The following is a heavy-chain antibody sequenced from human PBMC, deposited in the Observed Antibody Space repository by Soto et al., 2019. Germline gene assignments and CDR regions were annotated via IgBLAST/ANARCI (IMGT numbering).Heavy chain of an antibody. CDR1: GGTFSTYS. V-gene: IGHV1-69*02. J-gene: IGHJ3*02. Sequence: QVQLVQSGAEVKKPGSSVKVSCKDSGGTFSTYSMFWVRQAPGQGLEWMGRIIPMLGVRNYAPRFQDRVTIIEDKSTATVHMELSSLRSEDTALYYCTIGSWSGEVFDIWGQGTMVTVSS. CDR3: TIGSWSGEVFDI. D-gene: IGHD2-21*01. CDR2: IIPMLGVR.